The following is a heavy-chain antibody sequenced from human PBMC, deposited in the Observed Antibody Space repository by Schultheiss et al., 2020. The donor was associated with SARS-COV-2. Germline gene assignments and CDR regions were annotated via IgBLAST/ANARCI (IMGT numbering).Heavy chain of an antibody. Sequence: SLRLSCAASGFTFDDYAMHWVRQAPGKGLEWVSGISWNSGSIGYADSVKGRFTISRDNAKNSLYLQMNSLRAEDTALYYCAKDYRQDYYDSSGYFVSAFDIWGQGTMVTVSS. CDR2: ISWNSGSI. J-gene: IGHJ3*02. V-gene: IGHV3-9*01. CDR1: GFTFDDYA. CDR3: AKDYRQDYYDSSGYFVSAFDI. D-gene: IGHD3-22*01.